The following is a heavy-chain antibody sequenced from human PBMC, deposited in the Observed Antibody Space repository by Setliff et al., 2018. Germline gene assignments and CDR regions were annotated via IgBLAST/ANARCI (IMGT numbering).Heavy chain of an antibody. Sequence: SGPTLVNPTQTLTLTCTFSGFSLSTSGMCVSWIRQPPGKALEWLARIDWDDDKYYSTSLKTRLTISKDTSKNQVVLTMTNMDPVDTATYYCAHRRGDYYDSSGYFDYWGQGTLVTVSS. J-gene: IGHJ4*02. CDR2: IDWDDDK. D-gene: IGHD3-22*01. V-gene: IGHV2-70*12. CDR3: AHRRGDYYDSSGYFDY. CDR1: GFSLSTSGMC.